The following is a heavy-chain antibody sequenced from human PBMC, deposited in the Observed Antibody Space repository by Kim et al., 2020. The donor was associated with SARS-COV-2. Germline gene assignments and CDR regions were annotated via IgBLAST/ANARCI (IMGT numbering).Heavy chain of an antibody. D-gene: IGHD1-26*01. V-gene: IGHV1-69*13. J-gene: IGHJ5*02. CDR1: GGTFSSYA. CDR3: ARVLRRVGAKVRLYNWFDP. Sequence: SVKVSCKASGGTFSSYAISWVRQAPGQGLEWMGGIIPIFGTANYAQKFQGRVTITADESTSTAYMELSSLRSEDTAVYYCARVLRRVGAKVRLYNWFDPWGQGTLVTVSS. CDR2: IIPIFGTA.